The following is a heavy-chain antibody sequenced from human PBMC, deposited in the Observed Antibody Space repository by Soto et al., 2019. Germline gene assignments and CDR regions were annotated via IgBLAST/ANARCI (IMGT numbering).Heavy chain of an antibody. V-gene: IGHV1-3*01. Sequence: ASVKVSCKASGYTFTSYAMHWVRQAPGQRLEWMGWINAGNGNTKYSQKFQGRVTITRDTSASTAYMELSSLRSEDTAVYYCARATSRAVAGTLCYWGQGTLVTVSS. D-gene: IGHD6-19*01. CDR3: ARATSRAVAGTLCY. CDR2: INAGNGNT. J-gene: IGHJ4*02. CDR1: GYTFTSYA.